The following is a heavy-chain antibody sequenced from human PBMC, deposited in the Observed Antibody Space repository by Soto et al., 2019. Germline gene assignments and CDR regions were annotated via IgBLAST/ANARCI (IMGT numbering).Heavy chain of an antibody. D-gene: IGHD2-21*01. CDR3: ARQQYRGNWPPADWYFDL. Sequence: QVQLQESGPGLVKPSQTLSLTCTVSGGSISSGDYYWSWIRQPPGKGLEWIGYIYYSGSTYYNPSLKSRVTISVDTSKNQFSLKLSSVTAADTAVYYCARQQYRGNWPPADWYFDLWGRGTLVTVSS. J-gene: IGHJ2*01. CDR2: IYYSGST. V-gene: IGHV4-30-4*01. CDR1: GGSISSGDYY.